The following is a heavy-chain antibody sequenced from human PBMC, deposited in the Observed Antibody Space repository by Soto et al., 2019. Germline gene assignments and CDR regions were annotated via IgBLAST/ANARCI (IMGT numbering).Heavy chain of an antibody. CDR3: XXXXXXFTDY. CDR1: GYTFTSYA. J-gene: IGHJ4*02. Sequence: QVQLVQSGAEVKKPGASVKVSCKASGYTFTSYAMXXXXXXXXQRLEWMGWINAGNGNTKYSQKFQGRVTITRDTXXXXXXXXXXXXXXXXXXXXXXXXXXXXFTDYWGQGTLVTVSS. CDR2: INAGNGNT. D-gene: IGHD3-16*01. V-gene: IGHV1-3*01.